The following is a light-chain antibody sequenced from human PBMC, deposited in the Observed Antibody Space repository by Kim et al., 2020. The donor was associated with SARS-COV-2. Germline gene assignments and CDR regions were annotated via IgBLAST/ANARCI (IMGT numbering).Light chain of an antibody. CDR2: DVS. CDR1: SSDVGGYNY. V-gene: IGLV2-14*01. CDR3: SSYTSSSTWV. J-gene: IGLJ3*02. Sequence: QSALTQPASVSGSPGQSITISCTGTSSDVGGYNYVSWYQQHPGKAPKLMIYDVSRRPSGVSSHFSGSKSGNTASLTISGLQAEDEADYYCSSYTSSSTWVFGGGTKVTVL.